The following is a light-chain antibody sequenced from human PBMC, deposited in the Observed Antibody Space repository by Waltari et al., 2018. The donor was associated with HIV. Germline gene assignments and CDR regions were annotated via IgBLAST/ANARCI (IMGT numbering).Light chain of an antibody. V-gene: IGKV1-9*01. J-gene: IGKJ4*01. Sequence: DIQLTQSPSFLYASVGARVTITCRAGQGISSYLAWYQQKPGKAPNLLISAASTLHSGVPSRFSGSGSVTEFTLTISSLQPEDFATYYCQQLNTYPLTFGGGTKVEIK. CDR1: QGISSY. CDR3: QQLNTYPLT. CDR2: AAS.